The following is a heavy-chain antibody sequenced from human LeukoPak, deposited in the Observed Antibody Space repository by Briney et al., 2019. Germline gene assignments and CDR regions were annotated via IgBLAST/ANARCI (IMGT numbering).Heavy chain of an antibody. Sequence: GGSLRLSCSASGFTFNNYAMHWVRQSPGKGLEYVSTISGNGGGTYYADSVKGRFTISRDNAKNSLYLQMNNLRDEDTAVYYCARILGLTLDYWGQGILVTVSS. V-gene: IGHV3-64*04. CDR2: ISGNGGGT. J-gene: IGHJ4*02. D-gene: IGHD3-16*01. CDR3: ARILGLTLDY. CDR1: GFTFNNYA.